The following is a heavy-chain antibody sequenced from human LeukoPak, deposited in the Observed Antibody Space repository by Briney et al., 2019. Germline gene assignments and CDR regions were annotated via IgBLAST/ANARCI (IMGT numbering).Heavy chain of an antibody. J-gene: IGHJ1*01. CDR1: GFSFINAW. CDR3: SSLRGSSSQYFQH. CDR2: ITSKIDGGTT. D-gene: IGHD6-13*01. V-gene: IGHV3-15*01. Sequence: GGSLRLSCAASGFSFINAWMSWVRQAPGKGLEWVGRITSKIDGGTTDYAATVKGRFTISRDDSKDTLYLQMDSLQTEDTAVYYCSSLRGSSSQYFQHGGQGTLVTVSS.